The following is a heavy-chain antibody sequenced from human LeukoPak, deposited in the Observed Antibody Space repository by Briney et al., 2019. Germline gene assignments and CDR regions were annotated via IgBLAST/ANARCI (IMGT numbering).Heavy chain of an antibody. D-gene: IGHD4-17*01. V-gene: IGHV4-4*07. CDR2: IYSSGSA. CDR3: ATGTDGDYVDY. CDR1: GGSISSYY. J-gene: IGHJ4*02. Sequence: SETLSLTCTVSGGSISSYYWSWIRQPAGKGLEWLGRIYSSGSANYNPSLKSRVTMSVDTSKNQFSLKLRSVTAADTAVYYCATGTDGDYVDYWGQGTLVTVSS.